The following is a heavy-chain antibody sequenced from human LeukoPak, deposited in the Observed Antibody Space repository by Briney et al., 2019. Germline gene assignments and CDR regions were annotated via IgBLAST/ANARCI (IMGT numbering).Heavy chain of an antibody. CDR1: GFTFSSFW. CDR3: ARDYLYAFDY. CDR2: IEKDGSEK. D-gene: IGHD2-2*01. Sequence: PGGSLRLSCEASGFTFSSFWMNWVRQAPGKGPEWVANIEKDGSEKYYVDSVKGRFTISRDNAKNLLYLEMNSLRAEDTAVYFCARDYLYAFDYWGQGTLVTVSS. J-gene: IGHJ4*02. V-gene: IGHV3-7*01.